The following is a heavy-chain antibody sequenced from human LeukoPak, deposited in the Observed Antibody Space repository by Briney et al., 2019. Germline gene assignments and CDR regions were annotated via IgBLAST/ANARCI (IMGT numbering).Heavy chain of an antibody. V-gene: IGHV4-39*07. J-gene: IGHJ4*02. CDR3: ARGMKWQQWPYIDY. CDR2: INHSGST. CDR1: GGSISSGGYY. Sequence: PSETLSLTCTVSGGSISSGGYYWSWIRQPPGKGLEWIGEINHSGSTNYNPSLKSRVTISVDTSKNQFSLKLSSVTAADTAVYYCARGMKWQQWPYIDYWGQGTLVTVSS. D-gene: IGHD6-19*01.